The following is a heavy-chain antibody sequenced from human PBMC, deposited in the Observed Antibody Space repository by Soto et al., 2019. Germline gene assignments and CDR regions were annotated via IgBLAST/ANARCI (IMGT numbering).Heavy chain of an antibody. Sequence: PGESLKISCKGSGYSFTSYWIGWVRQMPGKGLEWMGIIYPGDSDTRYSPSFQGQVTISADKSISTAYLQWSSLKASDTAMYYCATLQGGNYDSYYYYGMDVWGQGTMVTVSS. CDR1: GYSFTSYW. V-gene: IGHV5-51*01. J-gene: IGHJ6*02. CDR2: IYPGDSDT. D-gene: IGHD4-4*01. CDR3: ATLQGGNYDSYYYYGMDV.